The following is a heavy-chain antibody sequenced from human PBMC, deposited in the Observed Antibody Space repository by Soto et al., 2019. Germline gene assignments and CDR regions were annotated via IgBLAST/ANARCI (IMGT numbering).Heavy chain of an antibody. V-gene: IGHV4-31*03. CDR2: IYYSGST. CDR3: ARVSDDSSGYFYFDY. CDR1: GGSISSGGYY. J-gene: IGHJ4*02. D-gene: IGHD3-22*01. Sequence: SETLSLTCTVSGGSISSGGYYWSWIRQHPGKGLEWIGYIYYSGSTYYNPSLKSRVTISVDTSKNQFSLKLSSVTAADTAVYYCARVSDDSSGYFYFDYWGQGNLVTVSS.